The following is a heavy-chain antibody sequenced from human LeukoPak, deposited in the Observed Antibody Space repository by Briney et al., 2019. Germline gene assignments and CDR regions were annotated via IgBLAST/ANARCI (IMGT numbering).Heavy chain of an antibody. CDR1: GGSFSGYY. CDR2: INHSGST. Sequence: PSETLSLTCAVYGGSFSGYYWSWIRQPPGKGLEWIGEINHSGSTNYNPSLKSRVTISVDTSKNQFSLKLSSVTAADTAVYYCARHNYDILTGPPGYFDYWGQGTLVTVSS. D-gene: IGHD3-9*01. CDR3: ARHNYDILTGPPGYFDY. V-gene: IGHV4-34*01. J-gene: IGHJ4*02.